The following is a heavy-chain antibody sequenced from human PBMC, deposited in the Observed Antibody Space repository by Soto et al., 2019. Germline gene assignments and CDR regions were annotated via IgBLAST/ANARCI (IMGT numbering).Heavy chain of an antibody. CDR1: GFTFSSYS. CDR2: ISSSISYI. D-gene: IGHD6-13*01. V-gene: IGHV3-21*01. J-gene: IGHJ5*01. CDR3: ASGIGIAAAGNDS. Sequence: GGSLRLSCAASGFTFSSYSMNWVRQAPGKGLEWVSSISSSISYIYYADSVKGRFTISRDNAKNSLYLQMNSLRAEDTAVYYCASGIGIAAAGNDSWGQGTMVTVSS.